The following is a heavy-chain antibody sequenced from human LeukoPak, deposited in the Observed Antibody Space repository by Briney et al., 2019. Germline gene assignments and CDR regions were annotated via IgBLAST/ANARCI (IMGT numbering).Heavy chain of an antibody. D-gene: IGHD5-18*01. CDR1: GGTFSSYA. CDR3: AREGSGYSYGYGS. V-gene: IGHV1-69*05. CDR2: VIPISGTA. Sequence: SVKVSCKASGGTFSSYAISWVRQAPGQGLEWMGRVIPISGTANYAQKFQGRVTITTDESTSTAYMELSSLRSEDTAMYYCAREGSGYSYGYGSWGQGTLVTVSS. J-gene: IGHJ4*02.